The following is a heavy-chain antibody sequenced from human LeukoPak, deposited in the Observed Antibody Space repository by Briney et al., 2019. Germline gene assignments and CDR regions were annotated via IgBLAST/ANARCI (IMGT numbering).Heavy chain of an antibody. CDR3: ARDQGLHVDTAMALDY. CDR2: INAGNGNT. Sequence: GASVKVSCKASGGTFSSYAISWVRQAPGQRLEWMGWINAGNGNTKYSQKFQGRVTITRDTSASTAYMELSSLRSEDTAVYYCARDQGLHVDTAMALDYWGQGTLVTVSS. V-gene: IGHV1-3*01. CDR1: GGTFSSYA. D-gene: IGHD5-18*01. J-gene: IGHJ4*02.